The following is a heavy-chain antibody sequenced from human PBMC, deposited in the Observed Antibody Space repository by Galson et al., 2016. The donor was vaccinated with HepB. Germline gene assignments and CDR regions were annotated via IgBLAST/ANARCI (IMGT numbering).Heavy chain of an antibody. D-gene: IGHD6-13*01. J-gene: IGHJ4*02. CDR1: GFTFSDYY. Sequence: SLRLSCAASGFTFSDYYMTWIRQAPGKGLEWISYISSSSSTIYYADSVKGRFTISRDNTKNSLYLQMNSLRAEDTAIYYCARDMGAAGYSTTTSDYWGQGTLVTVSS. CDR2: ISSSSSTI. V-gene: IGHV3-11*01. CDR3: ARDMGAAGYSTTTSDY.